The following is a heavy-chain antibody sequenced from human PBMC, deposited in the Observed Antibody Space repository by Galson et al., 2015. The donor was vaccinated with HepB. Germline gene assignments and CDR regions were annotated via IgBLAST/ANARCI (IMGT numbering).Heavy chain of an antibody. CDR2: IDWDDDK. CDR1: GFSLSTSGMC. Sequence: PALVKPTQTLTLTCTFSGFSLSTSGMCVSWIRQPPGKALEWLALIDWDDDKYYSTSLKTRLTISKDTSKNQVVLTMTNMDPVDTATYYCARTTVTWGVGYYYYYGMDVWGQGTTVTVSS. V-gene: IGHV2-70*01. J-gene: IGHJ6*02. D-gene: IGHD4-11*01. CDR3: ARTTVTWGVGYYYYYGMDV.